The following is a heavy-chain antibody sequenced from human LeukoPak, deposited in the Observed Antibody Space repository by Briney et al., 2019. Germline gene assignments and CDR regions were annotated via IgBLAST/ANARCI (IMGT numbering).Heavy chain of an antibody. Sequence: GGSLRLSCAASGFTFSNAWMSWVRQAPGKGLEWVSVIYDGGSTHYADSVKGRFTISGDNSENTLYLQMNSLRAEDTAVYYCARGVTPLDYWGQGTLVTVSS. CDR2: IYDGGST. D-gene: IGHD3-16*02. CDR1: GFTFSNAW. CDR3: ARGVTPLDY. J-gene: IGHJ4*02. V-gene: IGHV3-53*01.